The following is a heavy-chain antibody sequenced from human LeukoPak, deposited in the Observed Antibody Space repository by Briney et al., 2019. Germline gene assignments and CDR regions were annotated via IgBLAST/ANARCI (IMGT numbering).Heavy chain of an antibody. CDR1: GGSFSGYY. J-gene: IGHJ4*02. V-gene: IGHV4-34*01. CDR2: INHSGNT. D-gene: IGHD1-26*01. Sequence: PSETLSLTCAVYGGSFSGYYWSWIRQPPGKGLEWIGEINHSGNTYYNPPLKSRLTISVDTSKNQYSLRLSSVTAADTAVYYCARDSLGAGTVGATSGYWGQGTLVTVSS. CDR3: ARDSLGAGTVGATSGY.